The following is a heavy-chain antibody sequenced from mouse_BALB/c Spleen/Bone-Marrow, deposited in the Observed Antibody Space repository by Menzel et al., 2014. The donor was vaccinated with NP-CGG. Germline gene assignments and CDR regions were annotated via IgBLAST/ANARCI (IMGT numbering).Heavy chain of an antibody. D-gene: IGHD1-1*01. Sequence: EVQLQQSGAELVKSGASVKLSCTASGFNIKDTYMNWVKQRAEQGLEWIGRIDPANGNTKYDPKFQGKATITADTSSNTAYLQLSSLTSEDTAVYYCAPYYYGRWFANWGQGTLVTVSA. J-gene: IGHJ3*01. V-gene: IGHV14-3*02. CDR2: IDPANGNT. CDR1: GFNIKDTY. CDR3: APYYYGRWFAN.